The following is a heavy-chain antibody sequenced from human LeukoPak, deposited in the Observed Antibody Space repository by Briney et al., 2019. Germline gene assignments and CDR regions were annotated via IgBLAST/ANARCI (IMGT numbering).Heavy chain of an antibody. V-gene: IGHV3-43*01. CDR3: ARETSGNEYSSNPFDY. J-gene: IGHJ4*02. D-gene: IGHD6-6*01. CDR1: GFTFDDYT. Sequence: PGGSLRLSCAASGFTFDDYTMHWVRQAPGKGLEWVSLISWDGGSTYYADSVKGRFTISRDNAKNSLYLQMNSLRAEDTAVYYCARETSGNEYSSNPFDYWGQGTLVTVSS. CDR2: ISWDGGST.